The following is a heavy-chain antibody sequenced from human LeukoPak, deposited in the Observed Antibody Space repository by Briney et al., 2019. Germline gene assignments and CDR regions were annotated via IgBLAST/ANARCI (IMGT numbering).Heavy chain of an antibody. D-gene: IGHD3-3*01. CDR3: ARLTIFGNDAFDI. V-gene: IGHV1-69*02. J-gene: IGHJ3*02. CDR1: GGTFSSYT. CDR2: IIPILGIA. Sequence: SVKVSCKASGGTFSSYTICWVRQAPGQGLEWMGRIIPILGIANYAQKFQGRVTITADESTSTAYMELSSLRSEDTAVYYCARLTIFGNDAFDIWGQGTMVTVSS.